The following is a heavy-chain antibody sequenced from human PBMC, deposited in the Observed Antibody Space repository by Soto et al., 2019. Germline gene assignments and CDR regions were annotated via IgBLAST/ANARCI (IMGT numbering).Heavy chain of an antibody. CDR1: GGSLNRGDHY. Sequence: SETLSPTCTVSGGSLNRGDHYWTWIRQYPGKDLEWIGNIYYNGITNYNPSLQSRVAISVDTSKNQFSLKPDSVTAADTAVYYCTRTEYRWGGLLIVRTCFDPWGQGIQVTVSS. CDR3: TRTEYRWGGLLIVRTCFDP. V-gene: IGHV4-31*03. D-gene: IGHD2-8*01. CDR2: IYYNGIT. J-gene: IGHJ5*02.